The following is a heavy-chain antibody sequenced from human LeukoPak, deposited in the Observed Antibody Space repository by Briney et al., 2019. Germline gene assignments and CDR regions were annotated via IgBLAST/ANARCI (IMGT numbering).Heavy chain of an antibody. J-gene: IGHJ4*02. CDR3: ARDLGYFDWQADY. V-gene: IGHV3-30-3*01. D-gene: IGHD3-9*01. Sequence: GRSLRLSCAASGFTFSSYAMHWVRQAPGKGLEWVAVISYDGSNKYYADSEKGRFTISRDNSKNTLYLQMNSLRAEDTAVYYCARDLGYFDWQADYWGQGTLVTVSS. CDR2: ISYDGSNK. CDR1: GFTFSSYA.